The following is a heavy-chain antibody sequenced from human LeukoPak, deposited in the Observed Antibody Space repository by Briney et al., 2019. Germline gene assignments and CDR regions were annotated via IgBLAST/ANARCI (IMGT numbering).Heavy chain of an antibody. Sequence: GGSLRLSCAASGITLSDFWFSWVRQAPGKGLEWVGRIKSKTDGGTTDYAAPVKGRFTISRDDSKNTLYLQMNSLKTEDTAVYYCTTGSGVDGSGSYYYYWGQGTLVTVSS. V-gene: IGHV3-15*01. CDR3: TTGSGVDGSGSYYYY. J-gene: IGHJ4*02. CDR1: GITLSDFW. CDR2: IKSKTDGGTT. D-gene: IGHD3-10*01.